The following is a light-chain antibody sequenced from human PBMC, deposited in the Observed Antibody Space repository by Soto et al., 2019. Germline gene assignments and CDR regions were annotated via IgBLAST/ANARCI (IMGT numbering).Light chain of an antibody. Sequence: DVQMTQSPSSLSASVGDRVTITCRASQDINSYLAWNNKKPGNAPKSLIYAASSLQTGVPSRFSGSESGTDFTLTINNLQPEDSATQYCQQYNIYPLTFGGGTKVEIK. V-gene: IGKV1D-16*01. CDR2: AAS. J-gene: IGKJ4*01. CDR3: QQYNIYPLT. CDR1: QDINSY.